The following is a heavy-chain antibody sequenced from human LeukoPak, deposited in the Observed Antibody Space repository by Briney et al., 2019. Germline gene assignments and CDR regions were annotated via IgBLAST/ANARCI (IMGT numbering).Heavy chain of an antibody. Sequence: SETLSLTCAVYGRSFSGYYWRWMRQPPRKGREWIGEINHSGSTNYNPSLKSRVTISVDTSKKQFSLKLSSVTAADTAVYYCARAPLVIVVTAFDYWGQGTLVTVSS. D-gene: IGHD2/OR15-2a*01. CDR3: ARAPLVIVVTAFDY. CDR2: INHSGST. J-gene: IGHJ4*02. V-gene: IGHV4-34*01. CDR1: GRSFSGYY.